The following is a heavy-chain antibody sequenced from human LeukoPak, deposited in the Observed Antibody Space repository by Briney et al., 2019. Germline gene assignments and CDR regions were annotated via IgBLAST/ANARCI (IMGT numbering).Heavy chain of an antibody. J-gene: IGHJ6*02. D-gene: IGHD5-18*01. CDR2: IYYSGST. Sequence: PSETLSLTCTVSGGSFSSGDYYWSWIRQPPGQGLEWIGYIYYSGSTYYNPSLKSRVTISVDTSKNQFSPKLSSVTAADTAVYYCARVLWSSFYGMDVWGQGTTVTVSS. CDR1: GGSFSSGDYY. CDR3: ARVLWSSFYGMDV. V-gene: IGHV4-30-4*01.